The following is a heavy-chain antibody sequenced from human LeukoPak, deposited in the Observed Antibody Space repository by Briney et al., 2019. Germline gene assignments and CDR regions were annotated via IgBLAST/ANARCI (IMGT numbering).Heavy chain of an antibody. CDR2: IYYSGST. V-gene: IGHV4-30-4*01. J-gene: IGHJ4*02. CDR1: GGSISSGDYY. CDR3: ARSKVVTYYFDY. Sequence: PSETLSLTCTVSGGSISSGDYYWSWIRQPPGKGLEWIGYIYYSGSTYYNPSLKSRVTISVDTSKNQFSLKLSSVTAADTAVYYCARSKVVTYYFDYWGQGTLVTVSS. D-gene: IGHD4-23*01.